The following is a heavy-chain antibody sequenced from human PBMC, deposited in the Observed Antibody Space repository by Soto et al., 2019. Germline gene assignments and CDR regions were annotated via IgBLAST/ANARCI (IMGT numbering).Heavy chain of an antibody. CDR3: AKGWLDF. V-gene: IGHV3-23*01. CDR1: GFSSSSYV. Sequence: EAQLLDSGGGLVQPGGSLRLSCAASGFSSSSYVMGWVRQTPGKGLEWVSGIGGGGGRTYYADSVQGRFTISRDNSKNTLYLQMNSLRADDTAVYYCAKGWLDFWGQGTVVTVSS. CDR2: IGGGGGRT. J-gene: IGHJ5*01.